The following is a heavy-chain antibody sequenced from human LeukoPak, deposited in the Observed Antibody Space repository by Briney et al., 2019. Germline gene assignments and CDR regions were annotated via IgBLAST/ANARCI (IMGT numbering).Heavy chain of an antibody. Sequence: SVKVSCKASGGTFSSYAISGGRQAPGQGVEWMGRIIPIFGTANYAQKFQGGVTITTDESTSTAYMELSSLRSKDTAVYYCARVLKGYCSGGSCYGGFDYWGQGTLVTVSS. CDR3: ARVLKGYCSGGSCYGGFDY. CDR2: IIPIFGTA. D-gene: IGHD2-15*01. V-gene: IGHV1-69*05. J-gene: IGHJ4*02. CDR1: GGTFSSYA.